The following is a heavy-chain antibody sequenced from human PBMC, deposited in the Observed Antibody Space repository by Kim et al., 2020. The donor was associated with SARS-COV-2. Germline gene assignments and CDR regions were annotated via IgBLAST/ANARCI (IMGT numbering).Heavy chain of an antibody. CDR3: ARELGGDYSSYYMDV. D-gene: IGHD2-21*02. CDR1: GGTFSDA. Sequence: SVKVSCKASGGTFSDALSWVRQAPGQGLEWMGRIIPILDIPNYARKFPGRVTITADKSANTAYLVLSSLTLEDTAVCYCARELGGDYSSYYMDVWGKGTTVTVSS. J-gene: IGHJ6*03. V-gene: IGHV1-69*04. CDR2: IIPILDIP.